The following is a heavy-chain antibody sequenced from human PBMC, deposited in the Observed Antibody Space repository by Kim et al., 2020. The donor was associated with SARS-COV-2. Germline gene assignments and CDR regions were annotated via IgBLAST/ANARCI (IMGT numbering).Heavy chain of an antibody. CDR2: IYYSGST. J-gene: IGHJ4*02. D-gene: IGHD3-16*02. CDR3: VGRSFRHRVFDY. CDR1: GGSISSSSYY. Sequence: SETLSLTCTVSGGSISSSSYYWGWIRQPPGKGLEWIGSIYYSGSTYYNPSLKSRVTISVDTSKNQFSLKLSSVTAADTAVYYCVGRSFRHRVFDYWGQGTLVTVSS. V-gene: IGHV4-39*01.